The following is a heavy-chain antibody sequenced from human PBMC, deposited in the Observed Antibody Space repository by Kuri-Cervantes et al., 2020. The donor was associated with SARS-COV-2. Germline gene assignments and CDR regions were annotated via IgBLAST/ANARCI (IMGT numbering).Heavy chain of an antibody. CDR1: GFTFSSYN. D-gene: IGHD4-11*01. Sequence: GESLKISCAASGFTFSSYNMNWVRQAPGKGLEWVSSISSSSSYIYYADSVKGRFTISGDNSKNTLYLQMNSLRAEDTAVYFCARPRGYNNYFDAFDIWGQGTMVTVSS. V-gene: IGHV3-21*01. CDR3: ARPRGYNNYFDAFDI. CDR2: ISSSSSYI. J-gene: IGHJ3*02.